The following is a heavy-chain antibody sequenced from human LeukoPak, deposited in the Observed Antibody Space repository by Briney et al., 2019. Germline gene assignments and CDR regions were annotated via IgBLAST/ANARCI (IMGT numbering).Heavy chain of an antibody. CDR2: ISGSGGST. J-gene: IGHJ6*02. D-gene: IGHD5-18*01. CDR3: ASVDTAMVTLYYYYGMDV. Sequence: QTGGSLRLSCAASGFTFSSYAMSWVRQAPGKGLEWVSAISGSGGSTYYADSVKGRFTISRDNSKNTLYLQMNSLRAEDTAVYYCASVDTAMVTLYYYYGMDVWGQGTTVTVSS. CDR1: GFTFSSYA. V-gene: IGHV3-23*01.